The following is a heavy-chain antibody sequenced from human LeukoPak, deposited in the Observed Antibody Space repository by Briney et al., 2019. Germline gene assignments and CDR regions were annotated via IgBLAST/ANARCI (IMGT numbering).Heavy chain of an antibody. CDR1: GGSISSYY. CDR2: IYYSEST. CDR3: ARVDYGDYYYYVMDV. Sequence: SETLSLTCTVSGGSISSYYRSWVRQPPGKGLEWIGYIYYSESTNYNPSLKRRVTISVDKSNNQFSLKLSSVTAAGTAVYYCARVDYGDYYYYVMDVGGKRTTDSVS. V-gene: IGHV4-59*01. J-gene: IGHJ6*04. D-gene: IGHD4-17*01.